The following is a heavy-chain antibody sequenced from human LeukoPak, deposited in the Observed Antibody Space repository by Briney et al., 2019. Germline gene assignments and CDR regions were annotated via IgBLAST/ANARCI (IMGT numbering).Heavy chain of an antibody. CDR3: ARAKGRSPLFDY. CDR1: GDSVSSNSAA. J-gene: IGHJ4*02. V-gene: IGHV6-1*01. D-gene: IGHD6-13*01. Sequence: SQTLSLTCAISGDSVSSNSAAWNWIRQSPSRGLEWLGRTYYRSKWYNDYAVSVKGRIAINPDTSRNQFSLQLNSVTPEDTAVYYCARAKGRSPLFDYWGQGTLVTVSS. CDR2: TYYRSKWYN.